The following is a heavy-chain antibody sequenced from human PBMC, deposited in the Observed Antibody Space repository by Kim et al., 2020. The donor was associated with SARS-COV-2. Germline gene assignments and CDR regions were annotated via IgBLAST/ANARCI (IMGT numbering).Heavy chain of an antibody. CDR2: T. V-gene: IGHV1-3*01. CDR3: ARDSNSGSYLDY. J-gene: IGHJ4*02. D-gene: IGHD1-26*01. Sequence: TRNSQKFQGRLTITRDTSASTAYMELSSLISEDTAVYYCARDSNSGSYLDYWGQGTLVTVSS.